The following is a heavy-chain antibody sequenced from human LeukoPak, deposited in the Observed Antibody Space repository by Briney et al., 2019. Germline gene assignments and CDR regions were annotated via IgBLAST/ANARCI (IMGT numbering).Heavy chain of an antibody. Sequence: PSEALSLTCTVSGGSISSYYWSWIRQPPGKGLEWIGHVFYTGSSNYNPSLKSRVTISLDRSNNHFFLRLTSVSAADTAVYYCARAGAWQIDPWGQGTLVTVSS. J-gene: IGHJ5*02. D-gene: IGHD3-10*01. CDR1: GGSISSYY. CDR3: ARAGAWQIDP. V-gene: IGHV4-59*01. CDR2: VFYTGSS.